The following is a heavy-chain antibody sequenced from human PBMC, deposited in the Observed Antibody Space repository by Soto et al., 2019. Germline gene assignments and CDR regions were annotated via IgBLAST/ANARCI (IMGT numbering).Heavy chain of an antibody. Sequence: GGSLRLSCAASGFTFSSYGMHWVRQAPGKGLEWVAVIWYDGSNKYYADSVKGRFTISRDNSKNTLYLQMNSLRAEDTAVYYCARDWRNYDCWSGDDYYYYMDVWGKGTTVTVSS. V-gene: IGHV3-33*01. CDR3: ARDWRNYDCWSGDDYYYYMDV. J-gene: IGHJ6*03. CDR2: IWYDGSNK. CDR1: GFTFSSYG. D-gene: IGHD3-3*01.